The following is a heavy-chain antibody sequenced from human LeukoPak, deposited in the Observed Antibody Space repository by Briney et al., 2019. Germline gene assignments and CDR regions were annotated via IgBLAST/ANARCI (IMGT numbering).Heavy chain of an antibody. Sequence: ASVKVSCKASGGTFSSYAISWVRQARGQGLEWMGRIIPIFGTANYAQKFQGRVTITTDESTSTAYMELSSLRSEDTAVYYCAREGRQWLVRGYAFDIWGQGTMVTVSS. CDR3: AREGRQWLVRGYAFDI. CDR2: IIPIFGTA. V-gene: IGHV1-69*05. J-gene: IGHJ3*02. D-gene: IGHD6-19*01. CDR1: GGTFSSYA.